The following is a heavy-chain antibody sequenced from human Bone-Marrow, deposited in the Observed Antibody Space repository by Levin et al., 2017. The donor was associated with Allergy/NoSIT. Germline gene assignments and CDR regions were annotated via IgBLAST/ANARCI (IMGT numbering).Heavy chain of an antibody. Sequence: GGSLRLSCAASGFTFSSYAMHWVRQAPGKGLEWVAVISYDGSNKYYADSVKGRFTISRDNSKNTLYLQMNSLRAEDTAVYYCARPRDYYERGWFDPWGQGTLVTVSS. CDR2: ISYDGSNK. D-gene: IGHD3-10*02. CDR1: GFTFSSYA. CDR3: ARPRDYYERGWFDP. V-gene: IGHV3-30-3*01. J-gene: IGHJ5*02.